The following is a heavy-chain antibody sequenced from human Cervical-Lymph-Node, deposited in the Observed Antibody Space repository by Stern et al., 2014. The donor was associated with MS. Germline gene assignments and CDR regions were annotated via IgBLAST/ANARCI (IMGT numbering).Heavy chain of an antibody. Sequence: VHLVESGAEVKSPGASLKVSCKTSGYNFNDYFTHWVRQVPGQGLEWMGRVDPTSGATIYAQKFQGRVAMTRDTSITTAYMELSRLTSDDTAMYYCARKNGMDVWGQGTAVTVS. V-gene: IGHV1-2*06. J-gene: IGHJ6*02. CDR2: VDPTSGAT. CDR1: GYNFNDYF. CDR3: ARKNGMDV.